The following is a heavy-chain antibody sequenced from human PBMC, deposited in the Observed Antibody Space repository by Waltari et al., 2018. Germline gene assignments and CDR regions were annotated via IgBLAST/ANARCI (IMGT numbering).Heavy chain of an antibody. D-gene: IGHD4-17*01. CDR1: GSHFSSHW. CDR2: IKEDGSEK. J-gene: IGHJ4*02. V-gene: IGHV3-7*04. Sequence: EVQLVESGGGLVQPGGSLRLSCAASGSHFSSHWMSWVRQAPGKGLEWLANIKEDGSEKYSVDSVKGRFTISRDNTQNSLFLQMNSLRAEDTAVYYCARADYGGTADYDYWGQGTQVTVSS. CDR3: ARADYGGTADYDY.